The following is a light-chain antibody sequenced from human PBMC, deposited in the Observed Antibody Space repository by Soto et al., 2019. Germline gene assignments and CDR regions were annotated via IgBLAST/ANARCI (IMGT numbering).Light chain of an antibody. CDR1: QSVSSN. CDR2: GAS. CDR3: QQYNNWPFT. V-gene: IGKV3-15*01. J-gene: IGKJ3*01. Sequence: EIVMTQSPATLSVSPGERATLSCRASQSVSSNLAWSQQKPGQAPRLLIYGASTRATGIPARFSGSGSGTEFTLTISSLQSADFAVYYCQQYNNWPFTFGPGTKVDIK.